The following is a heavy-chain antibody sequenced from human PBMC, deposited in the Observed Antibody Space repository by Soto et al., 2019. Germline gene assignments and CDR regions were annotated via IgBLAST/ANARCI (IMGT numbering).Heavy chain of an antibody. D-gene: IGHD7-27*01. Sequence: QAQLQQSGPGLVKPSQTLSLTCAISGDSVSGNSAAWNWIRQSPSRGLEWLGRTYYRSKWYNDYAASVKSRIYISTDTYKNELSLQLNSVTPEDTAVYFCARDTGRILDYWGQGIMVIVSS. V-gene: IGHV6-1*02. J-gene: IGHJ4*02. CDR3: ARDTGRILDY. CDR2: TYYRSKWYN. CDR1: GDSVSGNSAA.